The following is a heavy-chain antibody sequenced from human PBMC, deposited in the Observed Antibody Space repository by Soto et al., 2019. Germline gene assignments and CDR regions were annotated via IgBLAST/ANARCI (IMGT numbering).Heavy chain of an antibody. CDR1: GFTFSNAW. CDR3: TTGRKVRAAHARVDY. D-gene: IGHD6-6*01. J-gene: IGHJ4*02. V-gene: IGHV3-15*01. Sequence: GGSLRLSCAASGFTFSNAWMSWVRQAPGKGLEWVGRIKSKTDGGTTDYAAPVKGRFTISRDDSKNTLYLQMNSLKTEDTAVYYCTTGRKVRAAHARVDYWGQGTLVTVSS. CDR2: IKSKTDGGTT.